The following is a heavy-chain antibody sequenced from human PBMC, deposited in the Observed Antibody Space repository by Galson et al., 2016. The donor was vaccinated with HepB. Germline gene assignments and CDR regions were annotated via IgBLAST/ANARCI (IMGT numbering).Heavy chain of an antibody. CDR3: TTDRVVVVDPRRGYYYYYGMDV. D-gene: IGHD2-15*01. V-gene: IGHV3-15*01. J-gene: IGHJ6*02. Sequence: SLRLSCAASGFTFSNAWMNWVRLAPGKGLEWVGRIKSKADGGTTDYAAPVKGRFTISRDTSKNTLYLQMNSLKTEDTAVYYCTTDRVVVVDPRRGYYYYYGMDVWGQGTLVTVSS. CDR2: IKSKADGGTT. CDR1: GFTFSNAW.